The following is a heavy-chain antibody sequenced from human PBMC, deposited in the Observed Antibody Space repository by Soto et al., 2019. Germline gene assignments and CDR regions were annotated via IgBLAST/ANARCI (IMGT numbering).Heavy chain of an antibody. D-gene: IGHD2-21*01. Sequence: QITLKESGPTVVKPTQTLTLTCIFSGFSFSADGVAVGWIRQPPGKALEWLALIFWDDDPRYSPSLKSRLTITKXTXKXQVVLTMTNMDPVDTGTYYCAHAYGGTSWPNDAFDVWGQGTVVTVSS. J-gene: IGHJ3*01. V-gene: IGHV2-5*02. CDR1: GFSFSADGVA. CDR2: IFWDDDP. CDR3: AHAYGGTSWPNDAFDV.